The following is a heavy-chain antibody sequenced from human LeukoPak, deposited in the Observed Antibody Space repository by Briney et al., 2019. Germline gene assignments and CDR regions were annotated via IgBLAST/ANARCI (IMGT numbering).Heavy chain of an antibody. CDR2: INHSGST. V-gene: IGHV4-34*01. J-gene: IGHJ4*02. Sequence: SETLSLTCAVYGGSFSGYYWSWIRQPPGKGLEWIGEINHSGSTNYNPSLKSRVTISVDTSKNQFSLKLSSVTAADTAVYYCARMVTGHDSSGYYYFDYWGQGTLVTVSS. CDR1: GGSFSGYY. D-gene: IGHD3-22*01. CDR3: ARMVTGHDSSGYYYFDY.